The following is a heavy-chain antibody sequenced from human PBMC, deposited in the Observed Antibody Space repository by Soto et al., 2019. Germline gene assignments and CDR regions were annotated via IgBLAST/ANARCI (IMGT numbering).Heavy chain of an antibody. CDR2: ISGSGGST. D-gene: IGHD3-3*01. J-gene: IGHJ6*02. V-gene: IGHV3-23*01. CDR1: GYTFSTYA. Sequence: PGGSLRLSCAASGYTFSTYAMSWVRQAPGKGLEWVSAISGSGGSTYYADSVKGRFTISRDNSKNTLYLQMNSLRAEDTAVYYCAQDRSALTISLDVWGQGTTVTVSS. CDR3: AQDRSALTISLDV.